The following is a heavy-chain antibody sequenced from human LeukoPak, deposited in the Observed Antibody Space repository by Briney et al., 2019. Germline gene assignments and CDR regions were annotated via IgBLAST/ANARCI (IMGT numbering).Heavy chain of an antibody. CDR3: AKCEKGYYYDSSGYENC. CDR2: ISGSGGST. D-gene: IGHD3-22*01. J-gene: IGHJ4*02. V-gene: IGHV3-23*01. Sequence: GGSLRLSCAASGFTFSSYAMSWVRQAPGKGLEWVSAISGSGGSTYYADSVKGRFTISRDNSKNTLYLQMNSLRAEDTAVYYCAKCEKGYYYDSSGYENCWGQGTLVTVSS. CDR1: GFTFSSYA.